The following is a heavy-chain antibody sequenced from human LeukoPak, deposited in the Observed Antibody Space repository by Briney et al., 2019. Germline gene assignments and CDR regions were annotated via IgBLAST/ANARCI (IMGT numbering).Heavy chain of an antibody. D-gene: IGHD3-22*01. CDR1: GFTFSSYA. Sequence: QPGGSLRLSCAASGFTFSSYAMSWVRQAPGKGLEWVSAISGSGGSTYYADSVKGRFTISRDNSKNTLYLQMNSLRAEDTAVYYCAKDWDDSSGYYWGNSGNHFGKDVWGQGTTVTVSS. CDR3: AKDWDDSSGYYWGNSGNHFGKDV. J-gene: IGHJ6*02. CDR2: ISGSGGST. V-gene: IGHV3-23*01.